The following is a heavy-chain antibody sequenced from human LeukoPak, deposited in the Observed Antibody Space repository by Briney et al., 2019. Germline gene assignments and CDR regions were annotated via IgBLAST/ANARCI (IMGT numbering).Heavy chain of an antibody. CDR2: ISYDGSNK. V-gene: IGHV3-30*01. J-gene: IGHJ4*02. D-gene: IGHD3-22*01. CDR3: ASHDYYGSSGYFDY. CDR1: GFTFSSYA. Sequence: PGGSLRLSCAASGFTFSSYAMHWVRQAPGKGLEWVAVISYDGSNKYYADYVKRRFTISRDNSKNTLYLQMNSLRAEDTAVYYCASHDYYGSSGYFDYWGQGTLVTVSS.